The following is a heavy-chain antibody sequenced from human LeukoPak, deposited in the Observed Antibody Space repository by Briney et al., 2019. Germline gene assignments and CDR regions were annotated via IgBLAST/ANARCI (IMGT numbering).Heavy chain of an antibody. CDR1: GGSSSGYY. V-gene: IGHV4-59*01. D-gene: IGHD3-22*01. J-gene: IGHJ3*02. CDR2: IYYSGST. CDR3: ARVLLYYDSSGRNHDAFDI. Sequence: SETLSLTCAVYGGSSSGYYWSWIRQPPGKGLEWIGYIYYSGSTNYNPSLKSRVTISVDTSKNQFSLKLSSVTAADTAVYYCARVLLYYDSSGRNHDAFDIWGQGTMVTVSS.